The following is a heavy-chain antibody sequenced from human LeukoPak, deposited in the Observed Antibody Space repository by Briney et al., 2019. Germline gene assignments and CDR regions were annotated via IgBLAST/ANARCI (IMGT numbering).Heavy chain of an antibody. Sequence: LEWMGWISAYNGNTNYAQKLQGRVTMTTDTSTSTAYMELRSLRSDDTAVYYCARDIVADYWGQGTLVTVSS. D-gene: IGHD5-12*01. V-gene: IGHV1-18*01. J-gene: IGHJ4*02. CDR2: ISAYNGNT. CDR3: ARDIVADY.